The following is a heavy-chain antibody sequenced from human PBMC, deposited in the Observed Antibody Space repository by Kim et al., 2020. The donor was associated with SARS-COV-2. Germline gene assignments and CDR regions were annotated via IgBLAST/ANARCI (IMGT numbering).Heavy chain of an antibody. J-gene: IGHJ1*01. D-gene: IGHD2-15*01. CDR1: GFTFSSYG. CDR3: AKGRYCSGGSCYYLEYF. V-gene: IGHV3-33*06. Sequence: GGSLRLSCAASGFTFSSYGMHWVRQAPGKGLEWVAVIWYDGSNKYYTDSVKGRFTISRDNSKNTLYLQMSSLGAEDTAVYYCAKGRYCSGGSCYYLEYF. CDR2: IWYDGSNK.